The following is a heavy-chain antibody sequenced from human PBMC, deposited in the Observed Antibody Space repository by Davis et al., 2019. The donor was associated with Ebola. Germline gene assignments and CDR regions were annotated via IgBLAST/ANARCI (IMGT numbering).Heavy chain of an antibody. Sequence: MPSETLSLTCTVSGGSISSHYWSWIRQPPGKGLEWIGYIYYSGSTNYNPSLKSRVTISVDSSKNQFSLKLSSVTAADTAVYYCARAAAFAYWGQGTLVTVSS. J-gene: IGHJ4*02. CDR3: ARAAAFAY. CDR1: GGSISSHY. D-gene: IGHD6-25*01. CDR2: IYYSGST. V-gene: IGHV4-59*11.